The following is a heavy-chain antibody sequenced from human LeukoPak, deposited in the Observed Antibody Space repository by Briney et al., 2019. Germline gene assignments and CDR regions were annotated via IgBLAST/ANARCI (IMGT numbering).Heavy chain of an antibody. CDR1: GGTFSSYA. D-gene: IGHD6-19*01. V-gene: IGHV1-69*13. Sequence: EASVKVSCKASGGTFSSYAISWVRQAPGQGLEWMGGIIPIFGTANYAQKFQGRVTITADESTSTAYMELSSLRSEDTAVYNCARGYSSGWYPYYYGMDVWGQGTTVTVSS. CDR3: ARGYSSGWYPYYYGMDV. J-gene: IGHJ6*02. CDR2: IIPIFGTA.